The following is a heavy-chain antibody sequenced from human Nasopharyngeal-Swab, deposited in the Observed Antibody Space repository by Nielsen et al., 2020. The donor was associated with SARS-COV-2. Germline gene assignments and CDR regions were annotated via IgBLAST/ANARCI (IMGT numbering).Heavy chain of an antibody. CDR2: ISSSGSTI. D-gene: IGHD4/OR15-4a*01. CDR3: AKDGGLTTFPYYYYYGMDV. CDR1: GFTFSTYE. J-gene: IGHJ6*02. Sequence: GESLKISCATSGFTFSTYEMNWVRQAPGKGLEWISYISSSGSTIYYADSVKGRFTISRDNSKNTLYLQMNSLRAEDTAVYYCAKDGGLTTFPYYYYYGMDVWGQGTTVTVSS. V-gene: IGHV3-48*03.